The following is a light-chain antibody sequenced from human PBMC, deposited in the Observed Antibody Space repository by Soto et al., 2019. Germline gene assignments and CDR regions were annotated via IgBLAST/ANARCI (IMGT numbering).Light chain of an antibody. V-gene: IGKV3-20*01. J-gene: IGKJ1*01. CDR1: QSVNNDY. Sequence: IVLTQSPGTLSLSPGERAALSCRASQSVNNDYLAWYHQKPGRAPRLVIYGASKRATGIPDRFSGSGSGTEFTQTISRLEAEDFAVYYCQQYGSSPWTFGQGTNVEIK. CDR2: GAS. CDR3: QQYGSSPWT.